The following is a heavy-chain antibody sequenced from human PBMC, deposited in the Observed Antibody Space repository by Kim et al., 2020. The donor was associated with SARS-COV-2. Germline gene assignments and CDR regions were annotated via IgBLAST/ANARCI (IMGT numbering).Heavy chain of an antibody. Sequence: SETLSLTCAVYGGSFSGYYWSWIRQPPGKGLEWIGEINHSGSTNYNPSLKSRVTISVDTSKNQFSLKLSSVTAADTAVYYCARGRGYVWGSPAPFDPWGQGTLVTVSS. CDR1: GGSFSGYY. J-gene: IGHJ5*02. CDR3: ARGRGYVWGSPAPFDP. D-gene: IGHD3-16*01. V-gene: IGHV4-34*01. CDR2: INHSGST.